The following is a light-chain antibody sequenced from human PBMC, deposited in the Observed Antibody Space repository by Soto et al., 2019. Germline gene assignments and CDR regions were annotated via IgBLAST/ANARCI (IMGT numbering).Light chain of an antibody. J-gene: IGKJ1*01. CDR3: QQSYSTPT. V-gene: IGKV3-15*01. CDR1: RSVRSN. Sequence: ETVMTQSPATLSVSPGERATLACRASRSVRSNVAWYQQKPGQAPRLLIYGASTRATGIPARFSGSGSGTDFTLTISSLQPEDFATYYCQQSYSTPTFGQGTKVEIK. CDR2: GAS.